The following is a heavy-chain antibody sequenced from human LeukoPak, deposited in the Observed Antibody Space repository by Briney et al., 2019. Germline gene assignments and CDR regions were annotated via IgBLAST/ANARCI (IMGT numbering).Heavy chain of an antibody. V-gene: IGHV4-31*03. CDR2: IYYSGST. CDR3: ARGSMGSGSYIDY. D-gene: IGHD1-26*01. J-gene: IGHJ4*02. Sequence: NPSETLSLTCTVSGGSISSGGYYWSRIRQHPGKGLEWIGYIYYSGSTYYNPSLKSRVTISVDTSKNQFSLKLSSVTAADTAVYYCARGSMGSGSYIDYWGQGTLVTVSS. CDR1: GGSISSGGYY.